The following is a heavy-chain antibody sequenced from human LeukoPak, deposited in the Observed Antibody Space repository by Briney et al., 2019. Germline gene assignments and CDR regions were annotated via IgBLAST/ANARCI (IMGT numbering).Heavy chain of an antibody. V-gene: IGHV5-51*01. CDR3: ARPRASGSYQPFGY. J-gene: IGHJ4*02. D-gene: IGHD3-10*01. CDR2: IYPADSET. CDR1: GYSFTSQW. Sequence: KHGESLKISCKGSGYSFTSQWIGWVRQMPGKGLEWMGIIYPADSETKYSPSFQGQITISADKSINTAYLQWSSLKASDTAMYYCARPRASGSYQPFGYWGQGTLVTVSS.